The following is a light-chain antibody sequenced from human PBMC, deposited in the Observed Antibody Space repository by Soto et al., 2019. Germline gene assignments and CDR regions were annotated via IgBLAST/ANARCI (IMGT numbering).Light chain of an antibody. J-gene: IGKJ5*01. V-gene: IGKV3-11*01. Sequence: EIVLTQSPATLSLSPGERATLSCRASQSVSSYLAWYQQKPGQAPRLLIYDASNRATGIPARFSGSGSGTDLTLTISSLEAEDVAVYYCQQRSNWITFGQGIRLEIK. CDR1: QSVSSY. CDR2: DAS. CDR3: QQRSNWIT.